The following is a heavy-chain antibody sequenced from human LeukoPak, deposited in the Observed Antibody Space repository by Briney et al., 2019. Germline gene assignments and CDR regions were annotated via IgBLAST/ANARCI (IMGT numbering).Heavy chain of an antibody. J-gene: IGHJ4*02. V-gene: IGHV1-46*01. CDR1: GYTFTNYY. Sequence: GASVKVSCKASGYTFTNYYIHWVRQAPGQGLEWMGIINPSGGSTSYAQKFQGRVTMTRDMSTSTVYMELSSLRSEDTAVYYCARDPGDGDYGGYWGQGTLVTVSS. CDR3: ARDPGDGDYGGY. CDR2: INPSGGST. D-gene: IGHD4-17*01.